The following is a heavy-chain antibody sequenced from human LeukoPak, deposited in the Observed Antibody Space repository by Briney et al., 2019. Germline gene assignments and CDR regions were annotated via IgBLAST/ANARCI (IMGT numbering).Heavy chain of an antibody. Sequence: GGSLRLSCAASGFTFDDYAMHWVRQAPGKGLEWVSGISWNSGSIGYADSVKGRFTISRDNAKNSLYLQMNSLRAEDTALYYCAKDTFREKWPFDYWGQGTLVTVSS. CDR1: GFTFDDYA. D-gene: IGHD3-10*01. V-gene: IGHV3-9*01. CDR2: ISWNSGSI. CDR3: AKDTFREKWPFDY. J-gene: IGHJ4*02.